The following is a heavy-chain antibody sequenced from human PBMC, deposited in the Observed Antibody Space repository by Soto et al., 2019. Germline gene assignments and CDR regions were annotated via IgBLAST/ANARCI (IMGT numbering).Heavy chain of an antibody. CDR1: GVTFDDYA. CDR2: ISWSSRAT. Sequence: GGSLRLSCASSGVTFDDYAMHWVRQAPGKGLEWVSGISWSSRATDYADSVKGRFSISRDNAKNSLYLQMNSLRPEDTALYFCAKDMDSRSGAYYNYGMDVWGRGTTVTVSS. V-gene: IGHV3-9*01. J-gene: IGHJ6*02. D-gene: IGHD2-15*01. CDR3: AKDMDSRSGAYYNYGMDV.